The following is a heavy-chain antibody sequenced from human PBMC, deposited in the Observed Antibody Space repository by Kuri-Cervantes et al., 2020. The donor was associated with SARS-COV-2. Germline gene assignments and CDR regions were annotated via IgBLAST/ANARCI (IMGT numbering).Heavy chain of an antibody. D-gene: IGHD2-2*01. CDR1: GGSFSGYY. Sequence: SETLSLTCAVYGGSFSGYYWSWTRQPPGKGLEWIGEINHSGSTNYNPSLKSRVTISVDTSKNQFSLKLSSVTAADTAVYYCAREDLGNCSSTSCPYYYYGTDVWGQGTTVTVSS. CDR3: AREDLGNCSSTSCPYYYYGTDV. J-gene: IGHJ6*02. CDR2: INHSGST. V-gene: IGHV4-34*01.